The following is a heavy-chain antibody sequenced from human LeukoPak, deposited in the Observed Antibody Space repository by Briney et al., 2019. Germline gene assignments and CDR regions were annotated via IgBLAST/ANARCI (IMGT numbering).Heavy chain of an antibody. CDR1: GFTFSSYS. D-gene: IGHD3-10*01. J-gene: IGHJ4*02. Sequence: GGSLRLSCVVSGFTFSSYSMIWVRQAPGKGLQWVANMKKDGSETNYGDSVKGRFTISRDNAENSLYLQMNSLRAEDTAVYYCGRHRSGSGTYFIDHWGQGTLVSVSS. CDR2: MKKDGSET. V-gene: IGHV3-7*01. CDR3: GRHRSGSGTYFIDH.